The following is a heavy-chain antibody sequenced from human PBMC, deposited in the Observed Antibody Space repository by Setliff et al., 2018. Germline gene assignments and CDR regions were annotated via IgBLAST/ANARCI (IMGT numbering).Heavy chain of an antibody. V-gene: IGHV3-33*01. D-gene: IGHD3-22*01. J-gene: IGHJ3*02. CDR2: IWYDGRNK. Sequence: LSLSCAASGFTFSSYGMRWVRQAPGKGLGWVAVIWYDGRNKYYADSVKGRFTISRDKSRNTLYLQMTGLRSDDTAVYYCARDLDYQYYYETSGRDAFDIWGLGTMVTVS. CDR3: ARDLDYQYYYETSGRDAFDI. CDR1: GFTFSSYG.